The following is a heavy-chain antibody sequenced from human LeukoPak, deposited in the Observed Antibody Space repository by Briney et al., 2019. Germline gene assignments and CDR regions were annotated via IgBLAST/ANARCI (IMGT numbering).Heavy chain of an antibody. V-gene: IGHV3-53*01. D-gene: IGHD3-3*01. CDR2: IYSGGST. CDR3: AKVQVPSVLRFLEWLLGFDY. CDR1: GFTVSSNY. Sequence: GGSLRLSCAASGFTVSSNYMSWVRQAPGKGLEWVSVIYSGGSTYYADSVKGRFTISRDNSKNTLYLQMNSLRAEDTAVYYCAKVQVPSVLRFLEWLLGFDYWGQGTLVTISS. J-gene: IGHJ4*02.